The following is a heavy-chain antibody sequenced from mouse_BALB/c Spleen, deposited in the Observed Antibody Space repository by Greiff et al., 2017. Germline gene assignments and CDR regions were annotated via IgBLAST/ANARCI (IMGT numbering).Heavy chain of an antibody. D-gene: IGHD1-1*01. CDR3: ASGITRGFAY. CDR1: GYTFTDYA. V-gene: IGHV1S137*01. J-gene: IGHJ3*01. Sequence: QVQLQQSGAELVRPGVSVKISCKGSGYTFTDYAMHWVKQSHAKSLEWIGVISTYYGDASYNQKFKGKATMTVDKSSSTAYMELARLTSEDSAIYYCASGITRGFAYWGQGTLVTVSA. CDR2: ISTYYGDA.